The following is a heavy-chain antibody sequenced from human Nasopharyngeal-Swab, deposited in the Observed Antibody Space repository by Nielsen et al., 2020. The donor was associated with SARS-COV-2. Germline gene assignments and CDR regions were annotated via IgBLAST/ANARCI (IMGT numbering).Heavy chain of an antibody. V-gene: IGHV4-30-4*07. J-gene: IGHJ6*03. Sequence: RQAPGKGLEWIGYIYYSGSTYYNPSLKSRVTISVDTSENQFSLKLSSVTAADTAVYYCARGPYSSGYPYYYYYYMDVWGKGTTVTVSS. CDR3: ARGPYSSGYPYYYYYYMDV. CDR2: IYYSGST. D-gene: IGHD3-22*01.